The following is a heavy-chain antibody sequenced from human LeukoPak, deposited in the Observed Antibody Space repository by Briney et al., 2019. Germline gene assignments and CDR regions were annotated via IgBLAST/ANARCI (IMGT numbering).Heavy chain of an antibody. CDR3: AKKGYSTDAFDI. J-gene: IGHJ3*02. D-gene: IGHD2-8*01. Sequence: PGGSLRLSCAASGFTFSSYAMSWVRQAPGKGLEWVSAISGSGGSTYYADSVKGRFTISRGNSKNTLYLQMNSLRAEDTAVYYCAKKGYSTDAFDIWGQGTMVTVSS. CDR1: GFTFSSYA. CDR2: ISGSGGST. V-gene: IGHV3-23*01.